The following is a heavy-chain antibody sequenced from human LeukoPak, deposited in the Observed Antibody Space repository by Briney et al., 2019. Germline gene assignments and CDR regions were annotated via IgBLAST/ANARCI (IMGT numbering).Heavy chain of an antibody. Sequence: PSETLSLTCTVSDGSNTNYDWSWVRQPPGKGLEFIGHVHYSGTTNYNPSLRSRVTISIDTSKQHFFLKLKSVTAADTAVYYCARHGDSSSWYPDAFDIWGQGTMVTVSS. CDR3: ARHGDSSSWYPDAFDI. J-gene: IGHJ3*02. CDR2: VHYSGTT. V-gene: IGHV4-59*01. D-gene: IGHD6-13*01. CDR1: DGSNTNYD.